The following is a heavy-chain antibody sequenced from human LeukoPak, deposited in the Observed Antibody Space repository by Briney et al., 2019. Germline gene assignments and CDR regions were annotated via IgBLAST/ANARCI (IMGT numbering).Heavy chain of an antibody. D-gene: IGHD3-22*01. Sequence: PSETLSLTFTVSGGSISSYYWSWIRQPPGKGLEWIGYIYYSGSTNYNPSLKSRVTISVDTSKNQFSLKLSSVTAADTSVYYCARGPPMYSYGSSDYHYDYFNYWGQGTLVTVSS. CDR1: GGSISSYY. CDR3: ARGPPMYSYGSSDYHYDYFNY. J-gene: IGHJ4*02. CDR2: IYYSGST. V-gene: IGHV4-59*01.